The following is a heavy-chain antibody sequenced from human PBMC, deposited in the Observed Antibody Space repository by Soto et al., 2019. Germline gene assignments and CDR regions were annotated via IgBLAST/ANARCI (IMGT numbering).Heavy chain of an antibody. CDR2: FDPEDGET. J-gene: IGHJ6*02. V-gene: IGHV1-24*01. CDR3: ARDNGEQQLMNYYYGMDV. CDR1: GYTLTELS. D-gene: IGHD6-13*01. Sequence: ASVKVSCKVSGYTLTELSMHWVRQAPGKGLEWMGGFDPEDGETIYAQKFQGRVTMTEDTSTDTAYMELSSLRSEDTAVYYCARDNGEQQLMNYYYGMDVWGQGSTVTVSS.